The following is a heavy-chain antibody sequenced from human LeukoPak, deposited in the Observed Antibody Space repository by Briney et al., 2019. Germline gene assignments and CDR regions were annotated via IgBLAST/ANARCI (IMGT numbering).Heavy chain of an antibody. Sequence: ASVKVSCKASGYTFTGYYMHWVRQAPGQGLEWMGRINPNSGGTNYAQKFQGRVTMTRDTSISTAYMELSRLRSDDTAVYYCAGGRIWGSGTNDYWGQGTLVTVSS. V-gene: IGHV1-2*06. D-gene: IGHD7-27*01. CDR2: INPNSGGT. CDR1: GYTFTGYY. CDR3: AGGRIWGSGTNDY. J-gene: IGHJ4*02.